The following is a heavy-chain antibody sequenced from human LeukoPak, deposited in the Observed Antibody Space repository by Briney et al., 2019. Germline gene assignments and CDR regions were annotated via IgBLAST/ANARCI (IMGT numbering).Heavy chain of an antibody. Sequence: GGSLRLSCAASGFTFSSYGMHWVRQAPGKGLEWVAVISYDGTNNYYADSVKGRFTISRDNSKNTLYLQMNSLRAEDTAVYYCAKGNAPSFDYWGQGTLVTVSS. V-gene: IGHV3-30*18. CDR3: AKGNAPSFDY. CDR1: GFTFSSYG. J-gene: IGHJ4*02. CDR2: ISYDGTNN.